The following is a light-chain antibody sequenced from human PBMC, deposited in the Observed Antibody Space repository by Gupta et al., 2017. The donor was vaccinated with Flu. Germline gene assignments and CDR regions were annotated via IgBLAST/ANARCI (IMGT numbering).Light chain of an antibody. CDR1: NIGRKS. J-gene: IGLJ3*02. V-gene: IGLV3-21*02. CDR2: EVS. Sequence: SYVLTQPPSVSVAPGQTARITCGGDNIGRKSVHWYQQKPGQAHVLRGEEVSARTSGIPERLAGYNSWNTDNLTIRTVEGGDDADEDDHVWNTSRDQRKVVGGGTKMT. CDR3: HVWNTSRDQRKV.